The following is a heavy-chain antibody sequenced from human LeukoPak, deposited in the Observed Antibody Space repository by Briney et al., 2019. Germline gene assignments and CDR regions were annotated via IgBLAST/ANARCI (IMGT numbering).Heavy chain of an antibody. D-gene: IGHD2-15*01. J-gene: IGHJ4*02. CDR2: ITIDDSSP. Sequence: YWMHWVRQAPGKGLVWVSRITIDDSSPNYAASVNGRFTISRDNAKSTVYLQMNSLTEEDTAVYYCARDAGASTPFDYWGQGTLVTVSS. CDR3: ARDAGASTPFDY. V-gene: IGHV3-74*01. CDR1: YW.